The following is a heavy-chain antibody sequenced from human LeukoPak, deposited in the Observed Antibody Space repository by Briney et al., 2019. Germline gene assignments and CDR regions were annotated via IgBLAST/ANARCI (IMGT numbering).Heavy chain of an antibody. V-gene: IGHV3-30*01. CDR1: GFTFSNYA. CDR2: ISSGGTYE. J-gene: IGHJ3*02. D-gene: IGHD3-10*01. CDR3: ARDSTYYYDSGSSGPHYFDN. Sequence: GKSLRLSCAASGFTFSNYAMHWVRQAPGKGLEWVSLISSGGTYEYYADSVKGRFTISRDNSKNTLYLQLNSLRAEDTAVYYCARDSTYYYDSGSSGPHYFDNWGQGTMVTVSS.